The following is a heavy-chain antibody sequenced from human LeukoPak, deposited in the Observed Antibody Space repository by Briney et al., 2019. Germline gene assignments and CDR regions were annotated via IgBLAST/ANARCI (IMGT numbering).Heavy chain of an antibody. J-gene: IGHJ4*02. V-gene: IGHV3-23*01. D-gene: IGHD3-10*01. CDR2: ITGRGDFT. Sequence: GGSLRLSCAASGFMFNIYAMSWVRQAPGKGLEWVSSITGRGDFTFYADSVKGRFTLSRDNFNNILYLQMSSLRAEDTAIYYCAKDRPNYYGSEGHYYRRDGDYWGQGTLVTVSS. CDR3: AKDRPNYYGSEGHYYRRDGDY. CDR1: GFMFNIYA.